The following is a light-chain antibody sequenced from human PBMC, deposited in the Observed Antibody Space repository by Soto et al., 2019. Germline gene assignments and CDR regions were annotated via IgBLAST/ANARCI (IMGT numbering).Light chain of an antibody. V-gene: IGKV1-9*01. CDR2: SAS. Sequence: DIQLTQSPSFLSAYEGDKVNISFRASQGISCYLAWYQQKPGKAPKLLFYSASTLLSGVPSRFIGSGSGTEFTLTISSLQPEDFATYYCQQLNSYPLTFGGGTKV. CDR3: QQLNSYPLT. J-gene: IGKJ4*01. CDR1: QGISCY.